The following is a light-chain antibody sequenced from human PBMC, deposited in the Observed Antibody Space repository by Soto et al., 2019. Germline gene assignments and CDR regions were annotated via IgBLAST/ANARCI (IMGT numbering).Light chain of an antibody. CDR1: QSVSNNY. Sequence: EIVLTQSPGTLSLSPGERATLSCRASQSVSNNYLGWFQQKPGQAPRLLIYSASSRATGIPDRFSGSGSGTDFPLTISRLEPEDFAVYYCQQHGRSPVTFGQGTKVEIK. J-gene: IGKJ1*01. CDR3: QQHGRSPVT. CDR2: SAS. V-gene: IGKV3-20*01.